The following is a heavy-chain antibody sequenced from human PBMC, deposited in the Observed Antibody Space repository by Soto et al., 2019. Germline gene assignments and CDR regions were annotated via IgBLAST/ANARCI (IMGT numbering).Heavy chain of an antibody. J-gene: IGHJ6*02. V-gene: IGHV4-31*03. D-gene: IGHD3-22*01. CDR3: ERDFYDRTGYHYYYSGMDV. CDR2: IYFTAST. CDR1: GGFIRSKGNY. Sequence: TRSLSYPVAGGFIRSKGNYWTWVRRLPGKGLHRHRHIYFTASTNYNPSLTSRVALSLNRSKNQFSLRMSSVTAPETGVYSCERDFYDRTGYHYYYSGMDVWGQGTSVT.